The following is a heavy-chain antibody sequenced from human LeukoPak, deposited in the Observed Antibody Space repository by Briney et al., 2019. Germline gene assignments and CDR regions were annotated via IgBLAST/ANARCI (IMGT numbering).Heavy chain of an antibody. V-gene: IGHV1-69*06. J-gene: IGHJ4*02. D-gene: IGHD3-10*01. CDR1: GGTFSSYT. Sequence: SVKVSCKASGGTFSSYTISWVRQAPGQGLEWMGGIIPIFGTANYAQKFQGRVTITADKSTSTAYMELSSLRSEDTAVYYCAASPLTYGSGSYDYYFDYWGQGTLVTVSS. CDR2: IIPIFGTA. CDR3: AASPLTYGSGSYDYYFDY.